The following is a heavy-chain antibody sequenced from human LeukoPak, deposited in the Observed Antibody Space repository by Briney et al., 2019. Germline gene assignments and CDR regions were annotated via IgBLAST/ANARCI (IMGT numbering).Heavy chain of an antibody. D-gene: IGHD2-21*01. V-gene: IGHV3-23*01. CDR2: ISSTDAGT. CDR3: AKAPVTSCRGAYCYPFDY. J-gene: IGHJ4*02. Sequence: GGSLRLSCAASGFSLSSYAMSWVRQAPGKGLEWVSAISSTDAGTYHADSVRGRFTISRDSFKNTLYLQMNSLRAEDAAVYYCAKAPVTSCRGAYCYPFDYWGQGTLVTVSS. CDR1: GFSLSSYA.